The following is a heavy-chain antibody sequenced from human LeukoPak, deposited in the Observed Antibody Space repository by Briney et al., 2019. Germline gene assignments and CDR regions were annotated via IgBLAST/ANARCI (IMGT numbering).Heavy chain of an antibody. CDR1: GYTFTSYG. Sequence: GASVKVSCKAPGYTFTSYGISWVRQAPGQGLEWMGWISAYNGNTNYAQKLQGRVTMTTDTSTSTAYMELRSLRSDDTAVYYCARDRVCSSTSCYDGGRKVNDYWGQGTLVTVSS. CDR2: ISAYNGNT. V-gene: IGHV1-18*01. J-gene: IGHJ4*02. D-gene: IGHD2-2*01. CDR3: ARDRVCSSTSCYDGGRKVNDY.